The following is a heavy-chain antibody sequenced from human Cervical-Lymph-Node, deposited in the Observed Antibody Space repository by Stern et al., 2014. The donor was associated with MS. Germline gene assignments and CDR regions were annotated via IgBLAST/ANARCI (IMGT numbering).Heavy chain of an antibody. J-gene: IGHJ4*02. CDR1: GGTFSRYG. CDR2: IIPIFGKA. Sequence: VQLVESGAEVKKPGSSVKVSCKASGGTFSRYGISWVRQAPGQGLQWMGGIIPIFGKANYAQKFQGRVTITADESTTTAYMEMSSLRYEDTAVYYCAREFNYDSSGYYFYYWGQGTLVTVSS. D-gene: IGHD3-22*01. V-gene: IGHV1-69*01. CDR3: AREFNYDSSGYYFYY.